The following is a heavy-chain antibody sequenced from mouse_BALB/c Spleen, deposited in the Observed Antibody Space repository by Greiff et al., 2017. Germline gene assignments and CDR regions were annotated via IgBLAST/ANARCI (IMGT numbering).Heavy chain of an antibody. CDR3: ARDDYDGTGFDY. J-gene: IGHJ2*01. D-gene: IGHD2-4*01. CDR1: GFNIKDTY. Sequence: VQLKESGAELVKPGASVKLSCTASGFNIKDTYMHWVKQRPEQGLEWIGRIDPANGNTKYDPKFQGKATITADTSSNTAYLQLSSLTSEDTAVYYCARDDYDGTGFDYWGQGTTLTVSS. V-gene: IGHV14-3*02. CDR2: IDPANGNT.